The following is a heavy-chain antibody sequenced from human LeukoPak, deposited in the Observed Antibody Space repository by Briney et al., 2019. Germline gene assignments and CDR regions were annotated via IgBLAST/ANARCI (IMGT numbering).Heavy chain of an antibody. J-gene: IGHJ3*02. CDR2: IWYDGSNK. Sequence: GRSLRLSCAASGFTFSSYGMHWVRQAPGKGLEWVAVIWYDGSNKYYADSVKGRFTISRDNSKNTLYLQMNSLRVEDTAVYYCARVFRPSLTVFIISGAFDIWGQGTMVTVSS. D-gene: IGHD3-3*01. V-gene: IGHV3-33*01. CDR3: ARVFRPSLTVFIISGAFDI. CDR1: GFTFSSYG.